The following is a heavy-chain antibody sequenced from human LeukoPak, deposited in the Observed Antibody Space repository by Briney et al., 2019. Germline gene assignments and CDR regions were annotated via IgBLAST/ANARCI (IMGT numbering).Heavy chain of an antibody. Sequence: AGGSLRLSCAASGFTFSSYWMSWVRQAPGKGLEWVANIKQDGSEKYYVDSVKGRFTISRDNAKNSLYLQMNSLRAEDTAVYYCARVGSHRNSGYDSWGQGTLVTVSS. V-gene: IGHV3-7*01. J-gene: IGHJ5*01. CDR1: GFTFSSYW. D-gene: IGHD5-12*01. CDR3: ARVGSHRNSGYDS. CDR2: IKQDGSEK.